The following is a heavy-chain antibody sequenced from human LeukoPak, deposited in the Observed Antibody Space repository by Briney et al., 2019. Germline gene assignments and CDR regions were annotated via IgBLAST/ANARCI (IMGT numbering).Heavy chain of an antibody. V-gene: IGHV1-69*13. D-gene: IGHD3-22*01. Sequence: GASVTVSCKASVGTFSSYAISWVRQAPGQGLEWMGGIIPIFGTANYAQKFQGRVTITADESTSTAYMELSSLRSEDTAVYYCFDSSGYYYDYWGQGTLVTVSS. J-gene: IGHJ4*02. CDR1: VGTFSSYA. CDR2: IIPIFGTA. CDR3: FDSSGYYYDY.